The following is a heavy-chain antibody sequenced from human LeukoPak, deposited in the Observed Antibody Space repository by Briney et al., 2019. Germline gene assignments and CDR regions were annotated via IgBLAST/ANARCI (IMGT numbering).Heavy chain of an antibody. CDR2: INPNSGGT. CDR1: GYTFTGYY. Sequence: ASVKVSCKASGYTFTGYYMHWVRQAPGQGLEWMGWINPNSGGTNYAQKFQGRATMTRDTSISTAYMELSRLRSDDTAVYYCARSVPAADYYYYMDVWGKGTTVTVSS. CDR3: ARSVPAADYYYYMDV. D-gene: IGHD2-2*01. J-gene: IGHJ6*03. V-gene: IGHV1-2*02.